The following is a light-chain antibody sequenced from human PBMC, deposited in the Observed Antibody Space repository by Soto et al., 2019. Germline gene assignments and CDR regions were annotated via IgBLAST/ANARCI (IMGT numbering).Light chain of an antibody. Sequence: EIVLTQSPGTLSLSPGERATLSCRASQSVGASFLAWFQQKPGQAPRLLIYGASSRATGIPDRFSGSGSGTDFTLTISRLEPEDFAVYYCQPYSTSPYTFGQGTKLEI. V-gene: IGKV3-20*01. CDR2: GAS. J-gene: IGKJ2*01. CDR3: QPYSTSPYT. CDR1: QSVGASF.